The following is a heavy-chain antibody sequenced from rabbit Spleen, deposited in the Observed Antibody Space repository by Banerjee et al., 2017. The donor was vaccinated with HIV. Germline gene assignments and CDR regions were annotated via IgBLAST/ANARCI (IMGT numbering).Heavy chain of an antibody. CDR3: ARDDSSGWGAFNL. J-gene: IGHJ4*01. CDR2: IYPDYGST. V-gene: IGHV1S47*01. Sequence: QEQLVESGGGLVQPGGSLKLSCRASGFDLTNFGVSWVRQAPGKGLEWIAYIYPDYGSTDYASWVNGRFTISLDNAQNTVFLQMTSLTAADTATYFCARDDSSGWGAFNLWGQGTLVTVS. CDR1: GFDLTNFG. D-gene: IGHD4-1*01.